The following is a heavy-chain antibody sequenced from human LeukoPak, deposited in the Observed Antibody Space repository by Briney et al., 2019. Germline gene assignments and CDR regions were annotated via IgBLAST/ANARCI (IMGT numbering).Heavy chain of an antibody. CDR2: IGTAGDT. Sequence: GGSLRLSCAASGFTFSSYDMHWVRQATGKGLEWVSAIGTAGDTYYPGSVKGRFTISRENAKNSLYLRMNSLRAEDTAVYYRARDGGGPYDSSGSPDYWGQGTLVTVSS. J-gene: IGHJ4*02. D-gene: IGHD3-22*01. CDR1: GFTFSSYD. CDR3: ARDGGGPYDSSGSPDY. V-gene: IGHV3-13*01.